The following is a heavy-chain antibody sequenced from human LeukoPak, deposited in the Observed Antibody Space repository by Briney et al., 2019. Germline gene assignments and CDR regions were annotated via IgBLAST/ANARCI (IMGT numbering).Heavy chain of an antibody. Sequence: SVKVSCKASGGTFSSYAISWVRQAPGQGLEWMGRIIPIFGTANYAQKFQGRVAITTDESTSTAYMELGSLRSEDTAVYYCVKQIAGDYCSSSSCYFDYWGQGTLVTVSS. D-gene: IGHD2-2*01. CDR1: GGTFSSYA. CDR2: IIPIFGTA. V-gene: IGHV1-69*05. J-gene: IGHJ4*02. CDR3: VKQIAGDYCSSSSCYFDY.